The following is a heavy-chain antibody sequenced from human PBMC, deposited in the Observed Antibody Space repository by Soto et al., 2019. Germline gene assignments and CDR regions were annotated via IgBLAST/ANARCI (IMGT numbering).Heavy chain of an antibody. D-gene: IGHD2-15*01. J-gene: IGHJ4*01. V-gene: IGHV4-31*03. CDR2: IYYSGST. CDR3: ARKRNLGYCSGGSCYSTVLFDY. Sequence: QVQLQESGPGLVKPSQTLSLTCTVSGGSISSGGYYWSWIRQHPGKGLEWIGYIYYSGSTYYNPSLKSRVTISVDTSKNQFSLKLSSVTAADTAVYYCARKRNLGYCSGGSCYSTVLFDYWGHGTLVTVSS. CDR1: GGSISSGGYY.